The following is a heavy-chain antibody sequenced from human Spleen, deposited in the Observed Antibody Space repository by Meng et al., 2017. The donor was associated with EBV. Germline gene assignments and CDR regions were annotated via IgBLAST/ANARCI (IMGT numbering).Heavy chain of an antibody. D-gene: IGHD3-16*01. CDR3: ARLWAGTLD. J-gene: IGHJ4*02. CDR1: DGSISSNNW. V-gene: IGHV4-4*02. Sequence: QGHLQESGPGLVKPSGTLSLTCNVSDGSISSNNWWNWVRQPPGKGLEWIGEIYHTGSTNYNPSLKSRVTISLDKSKNQFSLKLTSVTAADTAVYYCARLWAGTLDWGQGTLVTVSS. CDR2: IYHTGST.